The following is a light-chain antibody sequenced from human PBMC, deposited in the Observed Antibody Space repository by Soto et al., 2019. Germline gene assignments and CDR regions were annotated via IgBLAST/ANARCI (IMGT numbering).Light chain of an antibody. CDR2: AAS. Sequence: DIQMTQSPSSLSASVGDRVTITFLASQSISSYLNWYQQKPGKAPKLLIYAASSLQSGVPSRFSGSGSGTDFTLTISSLQPEDFATYYCQQSYSTPHNFGQGTRLEIK. CDR3: QQSYSTPHN. V-gene: IGKV1-39*01. J-gene: IGKJ5*01. CDR1: QSISSY.